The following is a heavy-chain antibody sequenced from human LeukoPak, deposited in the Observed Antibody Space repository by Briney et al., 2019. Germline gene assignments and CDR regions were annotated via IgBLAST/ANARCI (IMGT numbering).Heavy chain of an antibody. D-gene: IGHD3-3*01. Sequence: AASVKVSCKASGYTFTSYDINWVRQATGQGLEWMGWMNPNSGNTGYAQKFQGRVTMTRNTSISTAYMELSSLRSEDTAVYYCARENYDFWSGYALVNWFDPWGQGTLVTVSS. CDR2: MNPNSGNT. V-gene: IGHV1-8*01. CDR1: GYTFTSYD. CDR3: ARENYDFWSGYALVNWFDP. J-gene: IGHJ5*02.